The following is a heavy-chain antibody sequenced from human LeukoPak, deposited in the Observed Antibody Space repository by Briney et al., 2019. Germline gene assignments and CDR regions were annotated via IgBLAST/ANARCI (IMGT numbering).Heavy chain of an antibody. D-gene: IGHD3-10*01. CDR3: ARGRITMVRGAHP. Sequence: PSQTLSLTCTVAAGSISSYYWSWIRQPPGKGLEWIGYIYYSGSTNYNPSLKSRATISVDTSKNQFSLKLSSVTAADTAVYYCARGRITMVRGAHPWGQGTLVTVSS. V-gene: IGHV4-59*01. CDR2: IYYSGST. CDR1: AGSISSYY. J-gene: IGHJ5*02.